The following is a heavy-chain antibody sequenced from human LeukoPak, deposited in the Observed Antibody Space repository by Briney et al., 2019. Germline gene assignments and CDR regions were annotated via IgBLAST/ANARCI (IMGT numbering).Heavy chain of an antibody. J-gene: IGHJ4*02. V-gene: IGHV3-49*04. CDR3: SGSFGELTFFDY. D-gene: IGHD3-10*01. CDR2: IRSKAYGGTT. CDR1: RFTFSSYG. Sequence: GGSLRLSCAASRFTFSSYGMSWVRQAPGKGLEWVGFIRSKAYGGTTEYTASVKGRFTISRDDSKSIAYLQMNSLKTEDTAVYYCSGSFGELTFFDYWGQGTLVTVSS.